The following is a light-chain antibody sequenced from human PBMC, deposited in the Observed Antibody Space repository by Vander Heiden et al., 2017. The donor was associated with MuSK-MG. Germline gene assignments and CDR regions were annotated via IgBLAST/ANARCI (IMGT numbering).Light chain of an antibody. CDR1: ILRSYY. CDR3: DYPDSSSNHGV. CDR2: SKN. V-gene: IGLV3-19*01. J-gene: IGLJ3*02. Sequence: SCDLSPDRAVSMALGQTVTITFPGDILRSYYASWYQQTSGPATVLLCESKNNRPSGIPDRFACYNAGTNASSHTIGAQAEDEADDYWDYPDSSSNHGVFGGGTKLTVL.